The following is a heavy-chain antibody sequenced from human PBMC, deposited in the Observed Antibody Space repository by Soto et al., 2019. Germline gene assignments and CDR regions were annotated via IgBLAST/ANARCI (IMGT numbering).Heavy chain of an antibody. CDR1: GFTVSHNY. CDR3: ARDTDYYGMDV. Sequence: EVQLVESGGGLIQPGGSLRLSCAASGFTVSHNYMSWVRQAPGEGLEWVSVIYSASSTYYADSVKGRFTISRDNSKNTLYLQMNSLRAEDTAVYYCARDTDYYGMDVWGQGTMVTVSS. J-gene: IGHJ6*02. D-gene: IGHD4-17*01. V-gene: IGHV3-53*01. CDR2: IYSASST.